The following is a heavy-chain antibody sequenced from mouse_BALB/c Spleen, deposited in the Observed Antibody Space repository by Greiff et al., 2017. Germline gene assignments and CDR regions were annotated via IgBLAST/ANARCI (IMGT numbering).Heavy chain of an antibody. CDR3: TRDRDGYEDAMDY. D-gene: IGHD2-10*02. Sequence: EVNVVESGGGLVKPGGSLKLSCAASGFTFSSYTMSWVRQTPEKRLEWVATISSGGSYTYYPDSVKGRFTISRDNAKNTLYLQMSSLKSEDTAMYYCTRDRDGYEDAMDYWGQGTSVTVSS. CDR2: ISSGGSYT. V-gene: IGHV5-6-4*01. CDR1: GFTFSSYT. J-gene: IGHJ4*01.